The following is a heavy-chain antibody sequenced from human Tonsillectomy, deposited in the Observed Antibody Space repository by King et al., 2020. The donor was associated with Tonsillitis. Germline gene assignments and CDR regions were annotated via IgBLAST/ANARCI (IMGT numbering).Heavy chain of an antibody. J-gene: IGHJ4*02. D-gene: IGHD5-12*01. Sequence: VQLQQWGAGLLKPSETLSLTCAVYGGSFSGYYWSWIRQPPGKGLEWIGKINHSGSTNYNASLKSRVTISVDTAKNQFSLKLSCVTAADTAVYYCASLKAAKIVATIGVSLWGQGTLVTVSS. CDR3: ASLKAAKIVATIGVSL. CDR1: GGSFSGYY. V-gene: IGHV4-34*01. CDR2: INHSGST.